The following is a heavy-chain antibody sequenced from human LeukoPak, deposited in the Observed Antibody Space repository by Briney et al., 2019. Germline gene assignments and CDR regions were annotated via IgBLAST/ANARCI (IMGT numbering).Heavy chain of an antibody. CDR2: IYYSGST. Sequence: RASETLSLTCTVSGGSISNYYWSWIRQPPGKGLEWIGYIYYSGSTYYNPSLKSRVTMSVDTSKNQFSLKLSSVTAADTAVYYCARELTYADYWGQGTLVTVSS. V-gene: IGHV4-30-4*01. J-gene: IGHJ4*02. CDR1: GGSISNYY. CDR3: ARELTYADY. D-gene: IGHD4/OR15-4a*01.